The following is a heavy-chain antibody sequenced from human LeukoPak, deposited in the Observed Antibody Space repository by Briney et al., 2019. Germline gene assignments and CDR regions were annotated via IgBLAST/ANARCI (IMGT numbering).Heavy chain of an antibody. CDR1: GFTFSSFW. CDR2: ISGSGGST. V-gene: IGHV3-23*01. Sequence: GGSLRLSCAASGFTFSSFWMNWVRQAPGKGLEWVSAISGSGGSTYYADSVKGRFTISRDNSKNTLYLQMNSLRAEDTAVYYCATQDSSGYYYFDYWGQGTLVTVSS. CDR3: ATQDSSGYYYFDY. D-gene: IGHD3-22*01. J-gene: IGHJ4*02.